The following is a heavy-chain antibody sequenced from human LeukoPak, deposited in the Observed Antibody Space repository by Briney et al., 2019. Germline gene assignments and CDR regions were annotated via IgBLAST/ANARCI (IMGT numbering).Heavy chain of an antibody. CDR3: AKLPGTYMYYFDY. V-gene: IGHV3-23*01. Sequence: GGSLRLSCAASGFTFGSYAMRSVRQAPGKGLEWVSASGSGGSTYYADSVKGRFTISRDNSKNTLYLQMNSLRAEDTAVYYCAKLPGTYMYYFDYWGQGTLVTVSS. CDR1: GFTFGSYA. D-gene: IGHD1-1*01. J-gene: IGHJ4*02. CDR2: SGSGGST.